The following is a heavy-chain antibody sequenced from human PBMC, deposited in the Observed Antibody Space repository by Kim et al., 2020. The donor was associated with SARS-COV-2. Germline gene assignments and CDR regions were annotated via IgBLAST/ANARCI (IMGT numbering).Heavy chain of an antibody. V-gene: IGHV4-39*01. CDR3: ARQMEERYSSSWSRGVHFAL. CDR2: IYYSGST. Sequence: SETLSLTCTVSGGSISSSSYYWGWIRQPPGKGLEWIGSIYYSGSTYYNPSLKSRVTISVDTSKNQFSLKLSSVTAADTAVYYWARQMEERYSSSWSRGVHFALWGRGTLVTVSS. J-gene: IGHJ2*01. D-gene: IGHD6-13*01. CDR1: GGSISSSSYY.